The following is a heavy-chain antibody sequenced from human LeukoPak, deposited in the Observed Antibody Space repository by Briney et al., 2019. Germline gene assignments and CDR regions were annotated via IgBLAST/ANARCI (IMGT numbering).Heavy chain of an antibody. CDR2: IYTSGST. CDR1: GSISSYY. CDR3: ARQKCTSTSCLTKNAFDI. J-gene: IGHJ3*02. V-gene: IGHV4-4*09. Sequence: PSETLSLTCTVSGSISSYYWSWIRQPPGKGLEWIGYIYTSGSTNYNPSLKSRVTISVDTSKNQFSLDLSSVTGADTAVYYCARQKCTSTSCLTKNAFDIWGQGTMVTVSS. D-gene: IGHD2-2*01.